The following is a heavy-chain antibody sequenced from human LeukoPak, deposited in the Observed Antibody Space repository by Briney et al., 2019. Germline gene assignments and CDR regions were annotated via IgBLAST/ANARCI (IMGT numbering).Heavy chain of an antibody. CDR2: FDPEYGET. J-gene: IGHJ4*02. CDR3: ATAFNSGSYSDYFDY. Sequence: ASVTVSCKVSGNTLNELSMNWVRQAPGKGLEWLGGFDPEYGETIYAQKFQGRVTMTEDTSTDTAYMELSSLRSEDTAVYYCATAFNSGSYSDYFDYWGQGTLVTVSS. V-gene: IGHV1-24*01. D-gene: IGHD3-10*01. CDR1: GNTLNELS.